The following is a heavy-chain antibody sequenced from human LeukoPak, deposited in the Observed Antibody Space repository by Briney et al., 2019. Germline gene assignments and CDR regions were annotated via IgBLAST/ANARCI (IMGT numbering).Heavy chain of an antibody. CDR3: ARHLTAVTAPDY. D-gene: IGHD4-17*01. CDR2: IYYTRST. CDR1: GGSISSSSYY. V-gene: IGHV4-39*01. J-gene: IGHJ4*02. Sequence: SETLSLTCTVSGGSISSSSYYWGWIRQPPGKGLEWIGNIYYTRSTYYNPSLKSRVAVSVDTSKYQFSLKVTSMSAADTAVYYCARHLTAVTAPDYWGQGTLVTVSS.